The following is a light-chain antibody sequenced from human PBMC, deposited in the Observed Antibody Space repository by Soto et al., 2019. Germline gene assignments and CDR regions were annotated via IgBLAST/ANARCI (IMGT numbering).Light chain of an antibody. V-gene: IGKV3-15*01. CDR3: QXRTNWAWT. CDR2: GES. Sequence: VMTQAPATLSVSPGDSATLSWRASQSVSSNLAWYQQKTGQAPRLLIYGESTRDTGIPARLSGSGSGTDLNLTISSLEPEDFAVYYCQXRTNWAWTCGQGTKVDIK. J-gene: IGKJ1*01. CDR1: QSVSSN.